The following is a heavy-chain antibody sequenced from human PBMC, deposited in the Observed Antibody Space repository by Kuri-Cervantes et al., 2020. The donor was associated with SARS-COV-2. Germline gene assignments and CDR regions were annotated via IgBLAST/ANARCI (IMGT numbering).Heavy chain of an antibody. D-gene: IGHD2-2*01. CDR1: GGTFSSYA. CDR2: IIPIFGTA. Sequence: SVKVSCKASGGTFSSYAISWVRQAPGQGLEWMGGIIPIFGTANYAQKFQGRVTITADESTSTAYMELSSLRSEDTAVYYCARDPALGYCSSTSRQPLDYWGQGTLVTVSS. V-gene: IGHV1-69*13. CDR3: ARDPALGYCSSTSRQPLDY. J-gene: IGHJ4*02.